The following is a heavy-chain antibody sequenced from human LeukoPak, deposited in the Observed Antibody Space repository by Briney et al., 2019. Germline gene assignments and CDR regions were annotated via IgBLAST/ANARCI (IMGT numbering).Heavy chain of an antibody. CDR1: GGSISSGSYS. J-gene: IGHJ4*02. V-gene: IGHV4-61*01. CDR2: IYYSGST. D-gene: IGHD6-13*01. Sequence: SETLSLTCTVSGGSISSGSYSWSWIRQPPGKGLEWIGYIYYSGSTNYNPSLKSRVTISVDTSKNQFSLKLSSVTAADTAVYYCARETGSSWVDYWGQGTLVTVSS. CDR3: ARETGSSWVDY.